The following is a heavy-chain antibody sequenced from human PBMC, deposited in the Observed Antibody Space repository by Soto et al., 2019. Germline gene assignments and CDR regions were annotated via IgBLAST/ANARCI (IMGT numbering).Heavy chain of an antibody. CDR1: GFSFSNYA. V-gene: IGHV3-23*01. J-gene: IGHJ4*02. CDR3: VKVGASYTSCWYAN. Sequence: VELLESGGGLVQPGGSLTLSCTASGFSFSNYAMHWVRQAPGKGLAWVSTIKDSGDDTYYLASVRGRCIISRDYSRNTLYLQMSSLRAEDTALDQCVKVGASYTSCWYANWGQGIIVTVSS. CDR2: IKDSGDDT. D-gene: IGHD6-13*01.